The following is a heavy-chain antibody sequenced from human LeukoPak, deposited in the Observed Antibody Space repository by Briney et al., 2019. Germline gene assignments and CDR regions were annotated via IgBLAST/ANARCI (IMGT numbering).Heavy chain of an antibody. Sequence: ASVKVSCKASGYTFTSYGISWVRQAPGQGVEWMGWISAYNGNTNYAQKFQGRVTMTTDTSTSTAYMELRSLRSDDTAVYYCARDYRWSSSSTQGHNWFDPWGQGTLVTVSS. CDR3: ARDYRWSSSSTQGHNWFDP. V-gene: IGHV1-18*01. CDR2: ISAYNGNT. D-gene: IGHD6-6*01. J-gene: IGHJ5*02. CDR1: GYTFTSYG.